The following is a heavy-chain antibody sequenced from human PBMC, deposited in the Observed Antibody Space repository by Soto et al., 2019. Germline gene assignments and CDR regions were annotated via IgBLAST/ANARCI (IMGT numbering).Heavy chain of an antibody. V-gene: IGHV2-5*02. J-gene: IGHJ4*02. CDR3: AHRVLRTVFGLVTTTAIYFDF. D-gene: IGHD3-3*01. CDR2: IYWDDDK. CDR1: GFSLTTSGVG. Sequence: QITLNESGPTVVRPTETLTLTCRFSGFSLTTSGVGVGWIRQSPGKAPEWLALIYWDDDKRYSASLKSRLTITKDTSKNQVVLTVSDLDPTVKATYYCAHRVLRTVFGLVTTTAIYFDFWGQGTSVAVSS.